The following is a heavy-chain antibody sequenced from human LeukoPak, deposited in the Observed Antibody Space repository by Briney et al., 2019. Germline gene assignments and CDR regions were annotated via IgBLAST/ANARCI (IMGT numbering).Heavy chain of an antibody. CDR2: IYYSGST. Sequence: SETLSLTCTVSGGSVSSGSYYWSWIRQPPGKGLEWIGYIYYSGSTNYNASLKSRVTISVDTSKNQFSLKLSSVTAADTAVYYCARDTVTAAEGYYYYGMDVWGKGTTVTVSS. CDR1: GGSVSSGSYY. J-gene: IGHJ6*04. V-gene: IGHV4-61*01. CDR3: ARDTVTAAEGYYYYGMDV. D-gene: IGHD4-11*01.